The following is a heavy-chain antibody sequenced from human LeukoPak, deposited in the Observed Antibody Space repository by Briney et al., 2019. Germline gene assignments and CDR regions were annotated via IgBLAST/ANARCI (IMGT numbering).Heavy chain of an antibody. CDR3: ERHGSGWSFDY. CDR1: GGSISTYY. CDR2: IYYSGSP. J-gene: IGHJ4*02. D-gene: IGHD6-19*01. Sequence: PSETLSLTCTVSGGSISTYYWSWIRQPPGKGLEWIGYIYYSGSPNYNPSLKSRLTISIDTSRNQFSLQLSSVTAADTAVYYCERHGSGWSFDYWGQGTLVTVSS. V-gene: IGHV4-59*08.